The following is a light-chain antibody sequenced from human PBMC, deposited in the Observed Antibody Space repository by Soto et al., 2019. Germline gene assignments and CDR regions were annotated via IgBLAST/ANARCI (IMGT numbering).Light chain of an antibody. CDR2: DVS. CDR1: SSDVGGYNY. CDR3: SSYTSSSTRVV. J-gene: IGLJ2*01. V-gene: IGLV2-14*01. Sequence: QSVLTQPASVSVSPGQSITISCTGTSSDVGGYNYVSWYQQHPGKAPKLMIYDVSNRPSGVSTRFSGSKSGNTASLTISGLQAEDEADYYCSSYTSSSTRVVFGGGTKLTVL.